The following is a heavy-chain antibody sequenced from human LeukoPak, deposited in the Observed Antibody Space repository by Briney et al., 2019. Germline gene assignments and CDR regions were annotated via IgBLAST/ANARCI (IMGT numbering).Heavy chain of an antibody. J-gene: IGHJ4*02. Sequence: GGSLRLSCAASGFTFTGYGMSWVRQAPGKGLEWLSTISYSGRSTYYADSVKGRFTISRDNSMDTLYLQMNSLRAEDTAVYYCAKSWEFQLSFFDSWGQGTLVTVSS. CDR1: GFTFTGYG. V-gene: IGHV3-23*01. D-gene: IGHD3-10*01. CDR3: AKSWEFQLSFFDS. CDR2: ISYSGRST.